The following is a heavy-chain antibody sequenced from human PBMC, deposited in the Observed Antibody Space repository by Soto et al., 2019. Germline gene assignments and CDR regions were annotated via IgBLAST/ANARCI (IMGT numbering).Heavy chain of an antibody. V-gene: IGHV3-33*01. J-gene: IGHJ3*02. CDR2: IWYDGSNK. Sequence: PGGSLRLSCAASGFPFSSNGMHWVRPAPGKGLEWVAVIWYDGSNKYYADSVKGRFTISRDNSKNTLYLQMNSLRAEDTAVYYCARSPPANDAFDIWGQGTMVTVSS. CDR1: GFPFSSNG. CDR3: ARSPPANDAFDI.